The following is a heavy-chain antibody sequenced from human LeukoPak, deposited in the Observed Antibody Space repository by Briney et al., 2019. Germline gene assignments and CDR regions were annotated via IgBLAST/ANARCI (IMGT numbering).Heavy chain of an antibody. Sequence: GGSLRLSCAASGFTFSSYSMNWVRQAPGKGLEWVSSISSSSSYIYYADSLKGRFTISRDTAKNSLYLQMNSLTAEDTAVYYCARDRWIDYWGQGTLVTVSS. D-gene: IGHD1-1*01. CDR3: ARDRWIDY. V-gene: IGHV3-21*01. CDR2: ISSSSSYI. J-gene: IGHJ4*02. CDR1: GFTFSSYS.